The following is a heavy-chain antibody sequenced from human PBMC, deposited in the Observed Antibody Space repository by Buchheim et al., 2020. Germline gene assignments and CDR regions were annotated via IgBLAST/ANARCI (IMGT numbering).Heavy chain of an antibody. CDR1: GFTFSSYS. CDR3: ARGLSSTSYYYGMDV. D-gene: IGHD2-2*01. Sequence: EVQLVESGGDLVKPGGSLRLSCAASGFTFSSYSMDWVRQAPGKGLEWVSSISSTSSYIYYGDSVKARFTISRDNAKNSLFLPMDSLRAEDTAVYYCARGLSSTSYYYGMDVWGQGTT. CDR2: ISSTSSYI. J-gene: IGHJ6*02. V-gene: IGHV3-21*01.